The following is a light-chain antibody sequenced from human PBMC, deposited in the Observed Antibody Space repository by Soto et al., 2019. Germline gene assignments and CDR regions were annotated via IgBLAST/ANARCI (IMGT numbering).Light chain of an antibody. CDR2: AAS. CDR3: QQRSNWLPLT. J-gene: IGKJ4*01. CDR1: QSVSSY. V-gene: IGKV3-11*01. Sequence: EIVLTQSPATLSLSPGERATLSCRASQSVSSYLAWYQQKPGQAPRLLIYAASNRATGIPARFSGSGSGTDFTLTISSLEPEDFAVYYCQQRSNWLPLTFGGGTKVDIK.